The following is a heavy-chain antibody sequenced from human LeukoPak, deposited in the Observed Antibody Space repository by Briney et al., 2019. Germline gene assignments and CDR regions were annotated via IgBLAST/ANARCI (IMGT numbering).Heavy chain of an antibody. CDR3: ARSGYYYYMDV. J-gene: IGHJ6*03. CDR2: ISSSSSTI. CDR1: GFTFSSYS. D-gene: IGHD3-10*01. V-gene: IGHV3-48*04. Sequence: GGSLRLSCAASGFTFSSYSMNWVRQAPGKGLEWVSYISSSSSTIYYADSVKCRFTISRDNAKNSLYLQMNSLRAEDTAVYYCARSGYYYYMDVWGKGTTVTVSS.